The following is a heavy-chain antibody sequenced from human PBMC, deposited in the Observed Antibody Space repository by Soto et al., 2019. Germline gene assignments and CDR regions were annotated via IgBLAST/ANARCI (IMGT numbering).Heavy chain of an antibody. CDR1: GFTLSNAW. D-gene: IGHD4-17*01. CDR3: TTELLDMTAVTLIDY. CDR2: IKSKTDGGTT. Sequence: GGSLRLSCAASGFTLSNAWMSWVRQAPGKGLEWVGRIKSKTDGGTTDYAAPVKGRFTISRDDSKNTLYLQMNSLKTEDAAVYYCTTELLDMTAVTLIDYWGQGTLVTVSS. V-gene: IGHV3-15*01. J-gene: IGHJ4*02.